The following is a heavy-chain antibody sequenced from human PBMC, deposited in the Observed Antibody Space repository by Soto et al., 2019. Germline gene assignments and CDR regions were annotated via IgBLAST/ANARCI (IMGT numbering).Heavy chain of an antibody. CDR3: AKENPMDTQYFDH. J-gene: IGHJ4*02. D-gene: IGHD2-8*01. CDR1: GFTFDDYA. CDR2: ISWNSGSI. Sequence: EVQLVESGGGLVQPGRSLRLSCAASGFTFDDYAMHWVRQAPGKGLEWVSGISWNSGSIGYADSVKGRFTISRDNAKNSLYLQMNRLSAEDTALYFGAKENPMDTQYFDHWGQRTLVTLVS. V-gene: IGHV3-9*01.